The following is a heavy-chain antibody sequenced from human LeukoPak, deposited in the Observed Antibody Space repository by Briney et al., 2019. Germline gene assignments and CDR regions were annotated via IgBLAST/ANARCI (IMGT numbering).Heavy chain of an antibody. CDR2: ISGSGGST. J-gene: IGHJ4*02. V-gene: IGHV3-23*01. CDR1: GFTFSSYA. CDR3: AKDLSITIFGVVTPDFDY. Sequence: GGSLRLSCAASGFTFSSYAMSWVRQAPGKGLEWVSAISGSGGSTYYADSVKGRFTISRDNSKNTLYLQMNSLRAEDTAVYYCAKDLSITIFGVVTPDFDYWGQGTLVTVSS. D-gene: IGHD3-3*01.